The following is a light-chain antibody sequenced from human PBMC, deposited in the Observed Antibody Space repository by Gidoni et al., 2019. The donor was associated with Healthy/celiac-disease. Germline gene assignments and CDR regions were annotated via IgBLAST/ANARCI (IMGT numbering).Light chain of an antibody. CDR3: QSADSSGTPVV. Sequence: SYELTQPPSVSVSPGQTARITCAGDALPKQYASWYQQKPGQAPVLVIYKDSERPSGIPERFSGSSSGTTVTLTISGVQAEDEADYYCQSADSSGTPVVFGGGTKLTVL. J-gene: IGLJ2*01. CDR2: KDS. CDR1: ALPKQY. V-gene: IGLV3-25*02.